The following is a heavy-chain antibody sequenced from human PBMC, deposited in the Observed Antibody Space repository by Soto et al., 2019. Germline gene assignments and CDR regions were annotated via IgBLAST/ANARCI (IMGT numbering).Heavy chain of an antibody. CDR1: GFTLSSYE. V-gene: IGHV3-48*03. J-gene: IGHJ6*02. Sequence: GGSLRLSCTASGFTLSSYEMNWVRQAPGKGLQWVSYISSSGSPIYYADSVKGRFTISRDNAKNSLSLQMNSLRVEDTAVYFCASVPGSPGYHGLDVWGQGTTVTVSS. CDR2: ISSSGSPI. CDR3: ASVPGSPGYHGLDV. D-gene: IGHD6-19*01.